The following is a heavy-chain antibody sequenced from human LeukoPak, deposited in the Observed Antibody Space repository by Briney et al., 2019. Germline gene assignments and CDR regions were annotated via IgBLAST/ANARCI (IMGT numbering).Heavy chain of an antibody. J-gene: IGHJ5*02. CDR3: ASLMTTVTASWFDP. CDR2: IYYSGST. V-gene: IGHV4-59*01. Sequence: PSETLSLTCTFSGGSISSYYWSWIRQPPGKGLEWIGYIYYSGSTNYSPSLKSRVTISVDTSKNQFSLKLSSVTAADTAVYYCASLMTTVTASWFDPWGQGTLVTVSS. CDR1: GGSISSYY. D-gene: IGHD4-11*01.